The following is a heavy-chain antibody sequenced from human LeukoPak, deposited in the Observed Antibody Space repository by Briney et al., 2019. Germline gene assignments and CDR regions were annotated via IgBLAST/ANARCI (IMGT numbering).Heavy chain of an antibody. CDR2: ISWNSGSI. D-gene: IGHD3-3*01. Sequence: SPRLSCAASGFTFDDYAMHWVRQAPGKGLEWVSGISWNSGSIGYADSVKGRFTISRDNAKNSLYLQMNSLRAEDTALYYCAKVLTYYDFWSGSFDYWGQGTLVTVSS. J-gene: IGHJ4*02. CDR1: GFTFDDYA. CDR3: AKVLTYYDFWSGSFDY. V-gene: IGHV3-9*01.